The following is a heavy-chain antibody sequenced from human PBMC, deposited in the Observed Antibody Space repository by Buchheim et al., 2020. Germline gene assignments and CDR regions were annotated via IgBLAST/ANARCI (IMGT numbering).Heavy chain of an antibody. J-gene: IGHJ4*02. CDR2: ISSAGGTT. CDR1: GFTFSSYV. D-gene: IGHD1-1*01. V-gene: IGHV3-23*01. Sequence: EVQLLESGGGLVQPGGSLRLSCATSGFTFSSYVMNWVRQAPGKGLEWVSAISSAGGTTYHADSVKGRFTISRDNSKNTLYLQMNSLRDEDTAVYYCARSKSAWKVVHLDYWGQGTL. CDR3: ARSKSAWKVVHLDY.